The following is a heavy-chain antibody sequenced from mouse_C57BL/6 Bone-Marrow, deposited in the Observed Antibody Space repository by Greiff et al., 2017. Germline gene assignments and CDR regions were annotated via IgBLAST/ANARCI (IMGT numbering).Heavy chain of an antibody. CDR1: GYTFTTYP. V-gene: IGHV1-47*01. CDR3: ARRDDGYWYFDV. D-gene: IGHD2-3*01. CDR2: FHPYNDDT. J-gene: IGHJ1*03. Sequence: VQLQQSGAELVKPGASVKMSCKASGYTFTTYPIEWMKQNHGKSLEWIGNFHPYNDDTTYNEKFKGKATLTVEKSSSTVYLALSRLTSDDSAVYYCARRDDGYWYFDVWGTGPTVTVSS.